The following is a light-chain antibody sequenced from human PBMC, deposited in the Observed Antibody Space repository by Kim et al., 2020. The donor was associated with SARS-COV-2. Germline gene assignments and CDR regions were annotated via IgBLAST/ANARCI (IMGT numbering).Light chain of an antibody. J-gene: IGKJ4*01. CDR2: WAS. Sequence: TTINCKSSHSVLYSSNNQNYLACYQQKPGQPPKLLIYWASTRESGVPDRFSGSGSGTDFSLTISSLQAEDVAVYYFQQYFATPLTFGGGTKVDIK. CDR3: QQYFATPLT. V-gene: IGKV4-1*01. CDR1: HSVLYSSNNQNY.